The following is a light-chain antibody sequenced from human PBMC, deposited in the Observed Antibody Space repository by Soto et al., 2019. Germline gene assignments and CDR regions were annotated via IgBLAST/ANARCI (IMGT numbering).Light chain of an antibody. CDR3: QQSYSIRSWT. CDR1: QSIYRL. V-gene: IGKV1-39*01. CDR2: AAS. J-gene: IGKJ1*01. Sequence: DIQMTQSPSSLSASVGDRVTITCRASQSIYRLLNWYQQRPGRAPNLLIYAASNLPTGVPSRFSGSGSGTDFTLTINSLQPEDFGTYYCQQSYSIRSWTFGQGTKVDIK.